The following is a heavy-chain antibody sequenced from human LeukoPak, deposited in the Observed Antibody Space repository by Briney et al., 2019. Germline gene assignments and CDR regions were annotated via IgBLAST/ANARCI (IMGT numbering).Heavy chain of an antibody. CDR3: ARGSGDLTGYYRLDY. CDR2: IIPIFGTA. Sequence: SVKLSCKASGATFTSYAISWVRHAPGQGLEWMGGIIPIFGTANYAQQFQGRVTITADESTSTAYMELSSLRSEDTAVYYCARGSGDLTGYYRLDYWGQGTLVTVSS. J-gene: IGHJ4*02. V-gene: IGHV1-69*13. D-gene: IGHD3-9*01. CDR1: GATFTSYA.